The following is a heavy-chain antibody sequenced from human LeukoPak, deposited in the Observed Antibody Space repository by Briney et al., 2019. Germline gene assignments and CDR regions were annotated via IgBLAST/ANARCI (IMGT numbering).Heavy chain of an antibody. CDR3: AKKATGYSSSWVDD. CDR2: ISSSSRTI. CDR1: GFTFSSYR. D-gene: IGHD6-13*01. V-gene: IGHV3-48*01. J-gene: IGHJ5*02. Sequence: PGGSLRLSCAASGFTFSSYRMNWVRQAPGRGLEWVSYISSSSRTIYYADSVKGRFTISRDNAKNSLYLQMNSLRAEDTAVYYCAKKATGYSSSWVDDWGQGTLVTVSS.